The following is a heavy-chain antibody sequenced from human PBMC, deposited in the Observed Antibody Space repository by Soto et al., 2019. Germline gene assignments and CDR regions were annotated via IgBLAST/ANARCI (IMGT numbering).Heavy chain of an antibody. Sequence: QVQLVESGGGVVQPGRSLRLSCAASEFTFSSYGMHWVRQAPGKGLAWVAVISYDGNNKYYADSVKGRFTISRDNSKNTLYLQMNSLRAEDTAVYYCAKILQLGDYAYYYYGMDVWGQGTTVTVSS. V-gene: IGHV3-30*18. CDR3: AKILQLGDYAYYYYGMDV. D-gene: IGHD4-17*01. CDR2: ISYDGNNK. CDR1: EFTFSSYG. J-gene: IGHJ6*02.